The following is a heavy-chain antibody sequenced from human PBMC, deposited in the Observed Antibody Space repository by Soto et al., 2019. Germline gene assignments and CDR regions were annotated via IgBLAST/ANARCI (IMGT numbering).Heavy chain of an antibody. CDR1: GFSVSDNY. Sequence: PGGSLRLSCAVSGFSVSDNYMIWVRQAPGKGPEWVALISYDGTNKFYADSVKGRFTISRDNSKSTLYLQVDSLRPEDAAVYYCARDPKTSGGQHWAFNCFDSWGQGTLVTVSS. CDR3: ARDPKTSGGQHWAFNCFDS. J-gene: IGHJ5*01. D-gene: IGHD7-27*01. CDR2: ISYDGTNK. V-gene: IGHV3-30-3*01.